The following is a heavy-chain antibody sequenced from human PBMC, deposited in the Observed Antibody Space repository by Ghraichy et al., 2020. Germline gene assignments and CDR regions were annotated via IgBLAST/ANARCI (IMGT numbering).Heavy chain of an antibody. Sequence: ASVKVSCKIGRSPFSTSVTHLPLQSPLQILNKMEWLNAGNGNTKYSQKFQGRVTITRDTSASTAYMELSSLRSEATAVYYCARAHLFAPGYFDYWGQ. V-gene: IGHV1-3*01. CDR1: RSPFSTSV. CDR3: ARAHLFAPGYFDY. CDR2: LNAGNGNT. J-gene: IGHJ4*02.